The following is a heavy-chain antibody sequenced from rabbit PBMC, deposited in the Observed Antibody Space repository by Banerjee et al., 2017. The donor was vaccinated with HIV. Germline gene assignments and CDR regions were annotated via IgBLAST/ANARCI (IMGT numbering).Heavy chain of an antibody. D-gene: IGHD4-2*01. V-gene: IGHV1S40*01. J-gene: IGHJ6*01. CDR3: ATSANGGSAYGLDL. Sequence: AKGRFTISKTSSTTVTLQMTSLTAADTATYFCATSANGGSAYGLDLWGPGTLVTVS.